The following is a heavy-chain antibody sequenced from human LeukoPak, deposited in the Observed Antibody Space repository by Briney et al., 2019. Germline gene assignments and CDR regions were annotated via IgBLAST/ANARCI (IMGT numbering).Heavy chain of an antibody. Sequence: ASVKVSCKASGDNFIKYSMHWVRQAPGRSLEWMGWINPGNGNTKYSQKFQGKIHLTTNTSASTAYMELSSLRSEDTAVYYCANYREGYNLGSFDSWGQGTLVTVSS. CDR2: INPGNGNT. CDR3: ANYREGYNLGSFDS. V-gene: IGHV1-3*01. CDR1: GDNFIKYS. D-gene: IGHD5-24*01. J-gene: IGHJ5*01.